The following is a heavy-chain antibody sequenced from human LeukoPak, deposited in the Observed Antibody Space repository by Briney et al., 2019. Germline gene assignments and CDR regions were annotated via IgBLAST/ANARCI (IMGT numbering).Heavy chain of an antibody. CDR1: GFTLSNYD. D-gene: IGHD4-23*01. J-gene: IGHJ4*02. CDR2: SKTIGDT. Sequence: GGSLRLSCAASGFTLSNYDMHWVRHITGKGLEWVSVSKTIGDTYYLGSVKGRFTISREDAKNSLHLQMNSLTVGDTAVYYCARSRCWQNNYGNEFDYWGQGTLVTVSS. V-gene: IGHV3-13*01. CDR3: ARSRCWQNNYGNEFDY.